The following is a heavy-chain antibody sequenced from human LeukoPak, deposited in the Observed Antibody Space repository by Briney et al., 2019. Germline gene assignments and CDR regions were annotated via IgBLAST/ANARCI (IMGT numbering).Heavy chain of an antibody. D-gene: IGHD2-2*01. V-gene: IGHV3-23*01. J-gene: IGHJ6*03. CDR2: ISGSGGST. CDR3: ASCSSTSCYYYYYYYMDV. Sequence: GGSLRLSCAASGFTFSSYAMSWVRQAPGKGLEWVSGISGSGGSTYYADSVKGRFTISRDNSKNTLYLQMNSLRAEDTAVYYCASCSSTSCYYYYYYYMDVWGKGTTVTVSS. CDR1: GFTFSSYA.